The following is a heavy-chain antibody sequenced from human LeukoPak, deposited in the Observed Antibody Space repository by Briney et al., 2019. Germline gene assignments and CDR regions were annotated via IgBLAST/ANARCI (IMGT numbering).Heavy chain of an antibody. D-gene: IGHD1-26*01. V-gene: IGHV3-11*01. CDR1: GFTFSDYY. Sequence: PGGSLRLSCAASGFTFSDYYISWIRQAPGKGLEWVSYISSSGSTIYYADSVKGRFTISRDNAKNSLYLQMNSLRAEDAAVYYCARGESRIHYYYYYGMDVWGQGTTVTVSS. CDR3: ARGESRIHYYYYYGMDV. CDR2: ISSSGSTI. J-gene: IGHJ6*02.